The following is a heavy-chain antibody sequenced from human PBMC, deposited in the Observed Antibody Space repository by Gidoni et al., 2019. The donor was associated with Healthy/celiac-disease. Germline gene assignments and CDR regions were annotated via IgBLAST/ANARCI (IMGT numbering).Heavy chain of an antibody. CDR3: ARLRTYYMDV. V-gene: IGHV4-39*01. CDR1: GGSISSSSYY. J-gene: IGHJ6*03. CDR2: IYYSGST. Sequence: QLQLQESGPALVKPSETLSLTCTVSGGSISSSSYYWGWIRQPPGKGLEWIGSIYYSGSTYYNPSLKSRVTISVDTSKNQFSLKLSSVTAADTAVYYCARLRTYYMDVWGKGTTVTVSS.